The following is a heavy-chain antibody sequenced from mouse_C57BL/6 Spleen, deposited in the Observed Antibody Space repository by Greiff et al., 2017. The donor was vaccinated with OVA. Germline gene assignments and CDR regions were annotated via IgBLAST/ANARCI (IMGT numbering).Heavy chain of an antibody. J-gene: IGHJ2*01. V-gene: IGHV1-7*01. CDR2: INPSSGYT. CDR3: ARRTVVVADYFDY. Sequence: VQLQQSGAELAKPGASVKLSCKASGYTFTSYWMHWVKQRPGQGLEWIGYINPSSGYTKYNQKFKDKATLTADKSSSTAYMQLSSLTYEDSAVYYCARRTVVVADYFDYWGQGTTLTVSS. CDR1: GYTFTSYW. D-gene: IGHD1-1*01.